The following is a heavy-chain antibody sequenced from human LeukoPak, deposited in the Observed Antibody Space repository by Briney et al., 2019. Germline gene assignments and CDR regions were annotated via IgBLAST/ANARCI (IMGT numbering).Heavy chain of an antibody. CDR3: ARSTQQLVAPHFDY. CDR2: IYPGDSDT. Sequence: GESLKISCKASGYSFTNYWIAWVRQMPGKGLDWMGIIYPGDSDTRYSPSFEGQVTISADKSIGTAFLQWRSLKASDTAMYYCARSTQQLVAPHFDYWGLGTLVTVSS. CDR1: GYSFTNYW. V-gene: IGHV5-51*01. D-gene: IGHD6-6*01. J-gene: IGHJ4*02.